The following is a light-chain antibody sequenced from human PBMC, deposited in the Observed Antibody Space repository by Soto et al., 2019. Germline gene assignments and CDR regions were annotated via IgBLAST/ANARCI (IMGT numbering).Light chain of an antibody. J-gene: IGKJ1*01. CDR2: GAS. V-gene: IGKV3-20*01. CDR3: QQYGSSRT. CDR1: QSVSSSY. Sequence: VLMQTHGTLSLSPGESATLSCRASQSVSSSYLAWYQQQPGQAPRLLIYGASRRATGIPNMSSSRGSRTDITLTIGRQAAEYLAFYCCQQYGSSRTFGQGTKVDIK.